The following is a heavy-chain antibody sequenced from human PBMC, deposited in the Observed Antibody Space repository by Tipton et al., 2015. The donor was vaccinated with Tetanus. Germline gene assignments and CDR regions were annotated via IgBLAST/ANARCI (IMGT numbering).Heavy chain of an antibody. D-gene: IGHD3-10*01. J-gene: IGHJ4*02. CDR2: INHSGST. V-gene: IGHV4-34*01. CDR1: GGSFSGYY. CDR3: VRVPEVGDLGFDY. Sequence: TLSLTCAVYGGSFSGYYWSWIRQPPGKGLEWIGEINHSGSTNYNPSLKSRVTISVDTPKTQFSLKLSSVTAADTAVYYCVRVPEVGDLGFDYWGQGTLVTVSS.